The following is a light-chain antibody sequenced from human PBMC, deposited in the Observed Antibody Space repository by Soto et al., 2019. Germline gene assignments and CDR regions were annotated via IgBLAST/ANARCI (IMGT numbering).Light chain of an antibody. Sequence: QSVLTQTASVSGSPGQSITISCTGTRNDVGDYNFVSWYQQHPGKAPKVMIYDVIKRPSGVSNRFSGSKSGNTASLTISGLQAEDEADYYCSSYTGSSTYVFGTGTKVNVL. CDR1: RNDVGDYNF. V-gene: IGLV2-14*03. CDR2: DVI. J-gene: IGLJ1*01. CDR3: SSYTGSSTYV.